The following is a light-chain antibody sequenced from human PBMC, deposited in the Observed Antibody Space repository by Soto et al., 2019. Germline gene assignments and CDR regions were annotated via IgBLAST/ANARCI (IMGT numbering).Light chain of an antibody. CDR3: QQYGSSPPYS. CDR2: DAS. Sequence: DIVLTQSPATLSLSPGDRATLSCRASQSVISNYLAWYQQKPDQAPRLLIYDASTRATGIPDRFSGSGSGTDFTLTISRLEPEDVAVYYCQQYGSSPPYSFGQGTKLEIK. V-gene: IGKV3-20*01. J-gene: IGKJ2*03. CDR1: QSVISNY.